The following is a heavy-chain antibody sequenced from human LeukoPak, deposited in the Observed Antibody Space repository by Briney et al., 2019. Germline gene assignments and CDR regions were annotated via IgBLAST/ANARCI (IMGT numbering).Heavy chain of an antibody. V-gene: IGHV1-2*02. D-gene: IGHD7-27*01. CDR2: INPNSGGA. Sequence: ASVKVPCKASGYTFTDYYMHWVRQAPGQGLEWMGWINPNSGGANYAQKFQGRVTMTRDTSISTVYMELTRLRSDDTAMYYCAKSTNWGSISDGFDIWGQGTMVTVAS. CDR1: GYTFTDYY. J-gene: IGHJ3*02. CDR3: AKSTNWGSISDGFDI.